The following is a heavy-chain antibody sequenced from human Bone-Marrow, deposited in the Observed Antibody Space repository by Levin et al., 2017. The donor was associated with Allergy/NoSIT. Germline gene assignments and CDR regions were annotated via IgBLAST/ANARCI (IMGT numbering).Heavy chain of an antibody. CDR1: GFTFSTYV. CDR3: AKVGSAGQSRNFFDY. CDR2: LSGSESHT. Sequence: SCEASGFTFSTYVMAWVRQAPGKGLEWVSALSGSESHTYYTNSVKGRFTISRDNSKNTLYLQMDSLTVEDTAVYYCAKVGSAGQSRNFFDYWGQGTLVTVSS. D-gene: IGHD6-13*01. J-gene: IGHJ4*02. V-gene: IGHV3-23*01.